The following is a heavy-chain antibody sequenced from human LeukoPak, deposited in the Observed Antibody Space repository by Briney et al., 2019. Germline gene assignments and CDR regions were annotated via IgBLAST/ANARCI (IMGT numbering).Heavy chain of an antibody. CDR2: IIPIFGTA. Sequence: SVKVSCKASGGTFSSYAISWVRQAPGQGLEWMGGIIPIFGTANYAQKFQGRVTITTDESTSTAYMELSSLRSEDTAVYYCARGSEYYDSSGYYCFDYWGQGTLVTVSS. CDR3: ARGSEYYDSSGYYCFDY. CDR1: GGTFSSYA. V-gene: IGHV1-69*05. D-gene: IGHD3-22*01. J-gene: IGHJ4*02.